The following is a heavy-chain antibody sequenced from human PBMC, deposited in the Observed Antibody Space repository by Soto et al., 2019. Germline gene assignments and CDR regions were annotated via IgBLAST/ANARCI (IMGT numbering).Heavy chain of an antibody. J-gene: IGHJ4*02. CDR1: GFTFSSYA. CDR3: AKDSYYTSSPHYFDC. D-gene: IGHD3-3*01. Sequence: EVQLLESGGGLVQPGGSLRLSCAASGFTFSSYAMSWVRQAPGKGLEWVSTIGGDGVTTYYADSVKGRFTISRDKSKNKLYLQMNSLRAEDTAVYYCAKDSYYTSSPHYFDCWGQGTLVTVSS. CDR2: IGGDGVTT. V-gene: IGHV3-23*01.